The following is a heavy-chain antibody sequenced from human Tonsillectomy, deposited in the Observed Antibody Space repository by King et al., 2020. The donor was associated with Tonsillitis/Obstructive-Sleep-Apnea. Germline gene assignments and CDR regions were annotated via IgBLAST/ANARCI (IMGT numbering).Heavy chain of an antibody. J-gene: IGHJ2*01. D-gene: IGHD4-17*01. CDR3: ASQAKHYLDSYWYFDL. Sequence: MQLQESGPRLVKPSETLSLTCTVSGVSVSSSSYCWGWIRQPPGKGLEWIGSFHYTGSIYYNPSLKSRVTISVDKSKNQLSLKLSSMTAADTAVYYCASQAKHYLDSYWYFDLWGRGTLVTVSS. CDR1: GVSVSSSSYC. V-gene: IGHV4-39*01. CDR2: FHYTGSI.